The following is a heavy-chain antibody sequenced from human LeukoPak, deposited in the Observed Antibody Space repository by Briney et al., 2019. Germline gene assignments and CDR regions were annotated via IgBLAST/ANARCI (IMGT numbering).Heavy chain of an antibody. CDR3: AKDKAFLAGYFDY. J-gene: IGHJ4*02. Sequence: GGSLRLSCAAPGFTFSRHGMHWVRQAPGKGLEWVAFIRYDASDKYYADSVKGRFTISRDNSKNTLYLQMNSLRPEDTAVYYCAKDKAFLAGYFDYWGQGNLVTVSS. CDR2: IRYDASDK. V-gene: IGHV3-30*02. CDR1: GFTFSRHG.